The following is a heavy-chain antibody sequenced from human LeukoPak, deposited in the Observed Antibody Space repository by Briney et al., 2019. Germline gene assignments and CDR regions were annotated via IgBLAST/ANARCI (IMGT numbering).Heavy chain of an antibody. J-gene: IGHJ6*03. CDR1: GGSISSYY. CDR3: ARGIAAAGLYYYHYYMDV. CDR2: IYYSGST. V-gene: IGHV4-59*01. Sequence: SETLSLTCTVSGGSISSYYWSWIRQPPGKGLEWIGYIYYSGSTNYNPSLKSRVTISVDTSKNQFSLKLSSVTAADTAVYYCARGIAAAGLYYYHYYMDVWGKGTTVTVSS. D-gene: IGHD6-13*01.